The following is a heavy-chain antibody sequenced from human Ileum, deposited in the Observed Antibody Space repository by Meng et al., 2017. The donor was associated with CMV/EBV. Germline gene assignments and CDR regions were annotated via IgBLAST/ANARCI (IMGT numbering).Heavy chain of an antibody. D-gene: IGHD2-8*02. CDR1: GFTVSSNY. V-gene: IGHV3-74*01. CDR2: INTDGTFT. CDR3: GRDLTGIRDF. J-gene: IGHJ4*02. Sequence: EVQLVESGGGLIQPGGSRRLSSAASGFTVSSNYMSWVRQAPGKGLEWVSRINTDGTFTSYADSVKGRFTISRDNAKNTLYLQMNNLRADDSAVYYCGRDLTGIRDFWGQGTLVTVSS.